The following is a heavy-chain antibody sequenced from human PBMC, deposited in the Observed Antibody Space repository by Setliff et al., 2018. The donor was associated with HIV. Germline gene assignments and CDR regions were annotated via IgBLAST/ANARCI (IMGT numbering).Heavy chain of an antibody. Sequence: SETLSLTCTVSGGSISSYYWSWIRQPPGKGLEWIGYIYYSGSTNYNPSLKSRVTISVDTSKNQFSLKLSSVTAADTAVYYCARVTYYYDSSGFYYYYYYYMDFWGKGTTVTVSS. CDR3: ARVTYYYDSSGFYYYYYYYMDF. J-gene: IGHJ6*03. D-gene: IGHD3-22*01. CDR1: GGSISSYY. CDR2: IYYSGST. V-gene: IGHV4-59*01.